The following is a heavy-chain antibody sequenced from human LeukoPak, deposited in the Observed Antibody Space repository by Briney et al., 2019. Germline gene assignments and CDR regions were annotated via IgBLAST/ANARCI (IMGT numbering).Heavy chain of an antibody. Sequence: SETLSLTCTVSTGRIHTSYYSWIRQSPGKGLEWIGYMYYSGRTNYNPTLRSRVTTSVDTSKTVFSLKLSSVTAADTAVYYCAISTSYCRGTSCPLDYWGQGTSVTVSS. CDR2: MYYSGRT. CDR3: AISTSYCRGTSCPLDY. D-gene: IGHD2-2*01. CDR1: TGRIHTSY. V-gene: IGHV4-59*08. J-gene: IGHJ4*02.